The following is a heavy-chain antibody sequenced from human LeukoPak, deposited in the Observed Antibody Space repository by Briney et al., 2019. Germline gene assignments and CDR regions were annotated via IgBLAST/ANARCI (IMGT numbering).Heavy chain of an antibody. Sequence: GASVKVSCKASGYTFTGYYMHWVRQAPGQGLEWMGWINPNSGGTNYAQKFQGRVTMTRDTPISTAYMELSRLRSDDTAVYYCARGSYYYDSSGYYYRTLIDYWGQGTLVTVSS. CDR3: ARGSYYYDSSGYYYRTLIDY. J-gene: IGHJ4*02. CDR2: INPNSGGT. CDR1: GYTFTGYY. D-gene: IGHD3-22*01. V-gene: IGHV1-2*02.